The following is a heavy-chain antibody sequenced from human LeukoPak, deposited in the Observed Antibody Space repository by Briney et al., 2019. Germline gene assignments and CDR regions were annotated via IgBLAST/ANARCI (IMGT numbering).Heavy chain of an antibody. CDR2: IRYDGSNK. CDR3: AKDPAKGGIAAANFDY. V-gene: IGHV3-30*02. J-gene: IGHJ4*02. CDR1: GFTFSSYG. D-gene: IGHD6-13*01. Sequence: PGGSLRLSCAASGFTFSSYGMHWVRQAPGKGLEWVAFIRYDGSNKYYADSVKGRFTISRDNSKNTLYLQMNSLRAEDTAVYYCAKDPAKGGIAAANFDYWGQGTLVTVSS.